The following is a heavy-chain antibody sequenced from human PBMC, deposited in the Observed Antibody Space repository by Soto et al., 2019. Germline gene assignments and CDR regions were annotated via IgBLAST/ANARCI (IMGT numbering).Heavy chain of an antibody. J-gene: IGHJ6*02. CDR3: ATGYTQGSYYYYYGMDV. V-gene: IGHV1-24*01. D-gene: IGHD1-26*01. Sequence: ASVNVSCKVSGYTLTELSMHWVRQAPGKGLEGMGGFDPEDGETIYAQKFQGRGTMTEDTCTDTAYMELSSLRSEDTAVYYCATGYTQGSYYYYYGMDVWGQGTTVTVSS. CDR2: FDPEDGET. CDR1: GYTLTELS.